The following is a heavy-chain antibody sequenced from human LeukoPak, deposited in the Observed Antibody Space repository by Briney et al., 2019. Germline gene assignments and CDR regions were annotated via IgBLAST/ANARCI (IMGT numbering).Heavy chain of an antibody. CDR1: GFTFSSYG. D-gene: IGHD4-17*01. Sequence: PGGSLRLSCAASGFTFSSYGMDWVRQAPGKGLEWLANIREDESEINYVDSVKGRFTISRDNARNSLYLQMTSLRPEDTAVYYCARGLGTVTFDYWGQGTLVTVSS. J-gene: IGHJ4*02. CDR2: IREDESEI. V-gene: IGHV3-7*01. CDR3: ARGLGTVTFDY.